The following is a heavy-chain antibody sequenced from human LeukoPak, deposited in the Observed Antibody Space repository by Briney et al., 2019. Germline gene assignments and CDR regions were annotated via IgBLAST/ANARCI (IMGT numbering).Heavy chain of an antibody. CDR1: GFTFSSYA. D-gene: IGHD3-22*01. Sequence: GGSLRLSCAAPGFTFSSYAMSWVRQAPGKGRKRVSVISGSGGTTHYADSVKGRFTISRDNSKNTLYLQMNRLRVDDTAVYYCARDYHDSSGSYGVDYWGQETLVTVSS. V-gene: IGHV3-23*01. CDR3: ARDYHDSSGSYGVDY. J-gene: IGHJ4*02. CDR2: ISGSGGTT.